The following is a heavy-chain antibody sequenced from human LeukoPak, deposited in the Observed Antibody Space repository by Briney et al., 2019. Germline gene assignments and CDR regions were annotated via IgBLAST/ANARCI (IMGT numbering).Heavy chain of an antibody. CDR1: GFTFSSYG. CDR3: AKDRQQLVPRDAFDI. Sequence: GGTLRLSCAASGFTFSSYGMSWVRQAPGKGLEWVSAISGGGGSTYYADSVKGRFTISRDNSKNTLYLQMNSLRAEDTAVYYCAKDRQQLVPRDAFDIWGQGTMVTVSS. CDR2: ISGGGGST. V-gene: IGHV3-23*01. J-gene: IGHJ3*02. D-gene: IGHD6-13*01.